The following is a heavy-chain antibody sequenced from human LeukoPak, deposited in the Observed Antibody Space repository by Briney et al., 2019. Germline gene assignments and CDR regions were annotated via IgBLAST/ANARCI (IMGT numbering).Heavy chain of an antibody. CDR1: GGTFSSYA. Sequence: SVKVSCKASGGTFSSYAISWVRQAPGQGLEWMGRIIPILGIANYAQKFQGRVTITADKSTSTAYMELSSLRSEDTALYYCARAPANCSSTRCYPLGYFDYWGQGTLVTVSS. D-gene: IGHD2-2*01. CDR2: IIPILGIA. J-gene: IGHJ4*02. V-gene: IGHV1-69*04. CDR3: ARAPANCSSTRCYPLGYFDY.